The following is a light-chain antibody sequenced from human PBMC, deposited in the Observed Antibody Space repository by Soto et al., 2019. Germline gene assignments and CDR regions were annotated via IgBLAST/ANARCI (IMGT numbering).Light chain of an antibody. Sequence: EIVMTQSPATLSVSPGERATLSCRASQSVSSNLAWYQQKPGQAPRLLIYGAFNRATGIPDRFSGGGSRPDFPLPIRRLQPEHFAVYYCPQYGSSQTSGQGTKVDSK. CDR2: GAF. CDR1: QSVSSN. CDR3: PQYGSSQT. J-gene: IGKJ1*01. V-gene: IGKV3-20*01.